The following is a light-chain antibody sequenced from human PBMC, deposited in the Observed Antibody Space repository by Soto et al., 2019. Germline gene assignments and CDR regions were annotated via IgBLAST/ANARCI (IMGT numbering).Light chain of an antibody. CDR2: AAS. V-gene: IGKV3-20*01. J-gene: IGKJ1*01. CDR1: QSVSSN. CDR3: QQHGSSLAWT. Sequence: EIVMTQSPATLSVSPGERATLSCMASQSVSSNLAWYHQKPGQAPRLFIYAASSRATGIPDRLIGSGSGTNFTLTISRLEPEDFAAYYFQQHGSSLAWTLRPGTTVDIK.